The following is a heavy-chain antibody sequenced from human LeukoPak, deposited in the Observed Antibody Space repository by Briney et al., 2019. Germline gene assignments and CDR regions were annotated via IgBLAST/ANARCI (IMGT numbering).Heavy chain of an antibody. J-gene: IGHJ5*02. V-gene: IGHV1-2*02. Sequence: GASVKVSCKASGYTFTGYYIHWVRRAPGQGLEWVGWINPNIGATNYAQKFQGRVTMTRDTSIVTAYMELDRLGSDDTAVYYCAINQVDGTGIFDPWGQGTLVTVSS. D-gene: IGHD1-14*01. CDR3: AINQVDGTGIFDP. CDR1: GYTFTGYY. CDR2: INPNIGAT.